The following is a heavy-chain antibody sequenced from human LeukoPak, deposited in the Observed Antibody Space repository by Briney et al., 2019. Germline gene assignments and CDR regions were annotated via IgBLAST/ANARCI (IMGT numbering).Heavy chain of an antibody. CDR3: ARDTKRWLLWFGELPIFDY. Sequence: ASVKVSCKASGDTFIPYYIHWVRQAPGQGVEGMGWISAYNGNTNYAQKLQGRVTMTTDTSTSTAYMELRSLRSDDTAVYYCARDTKRWLLWFGELPIFDYWGQGTLVTVSS. D-gene: IGHD3-10*01. V-gene: IGHV1-18*04. CDR2: ISAYNGNT. CDR1: GDTFIPYY. J-gene: IGHJ4*02.